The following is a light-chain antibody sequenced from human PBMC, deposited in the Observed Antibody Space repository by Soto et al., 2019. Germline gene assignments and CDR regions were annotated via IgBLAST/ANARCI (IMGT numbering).Light chain of an antibody. V-gene: IGKV1-39*01. CDR3: QQSYSTPRT. CDR2: AAS. J-gene: IGKJ1*01. CDR1: QSISSY. Sequence: DIQMTQSPSSLSASVGDRVTITCRASQSISSYLNWYQQKPGKAPKLLIYAASSLQSGVPSRISGSGSGTDFPLTISSLQPEDFATYYCQQSYSTPRTFGQGTKVEIK.